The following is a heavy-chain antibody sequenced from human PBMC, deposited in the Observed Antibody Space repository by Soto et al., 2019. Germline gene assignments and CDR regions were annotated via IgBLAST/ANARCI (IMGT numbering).Heavy chain of an antibody. CDR1: GFTFSSYD. CDR2: IGTAGDT. D-gene: IGHD2-15*01. V-gene: IGHV3-13*01. J-gene: IGHJ3*02. CDR3: ARQYCSGGSCQSPDAFDI. Sequence: GGSLRLSCAASGFTFSSYDMHWVRQATGEGLEWVSAIGTAGDTYYPGSVKGRFTISRENAKNSLYLQMNSLRAGDTAVYYCARQYCSGGSCQSPDAFDIWGQGTMVTVSS.